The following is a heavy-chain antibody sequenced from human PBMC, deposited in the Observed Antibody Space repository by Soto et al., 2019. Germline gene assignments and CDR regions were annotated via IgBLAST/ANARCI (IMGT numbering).Heavy chain of an antibody. Sequence: GVSLRLSCAACGFTFSSYAMSWVRQAPGKGLEWVSAISGSGGSTYYADSVKGRFTISRDNSKNTLYLQMNSLRAEDTAVYYCAKPYSSGYYHLDYWGQGTLVTVSS. D-gene: IGHD3-22*01. V-gene: IGHV3-23*01. J-gene: IGHJ4*02. CDR2: ISGSGGST. CDR1: GFTFSSYA. CDR3: AKPYSSGYYHLDY.